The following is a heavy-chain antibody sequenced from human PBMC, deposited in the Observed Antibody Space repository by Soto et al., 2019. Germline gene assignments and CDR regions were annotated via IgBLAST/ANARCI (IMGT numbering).Heavy chain of an antibody. J-gene: IGHJ6*02. D-gene: IGHD6-13*01. V-gene: IGHV3-48*04. CDR1: GFTFRSYS. Sequence: GGSLRLSCGASGFTFRSYSMNWVRQAPGKGLEWVSYISNRGSTIYYADSVKGRFTISRDNAKNSLYLQMNSLRAEDTAVYYCARGGQQLHGMDVWGQGTTVTVSS. CDR2: ISNRGSTI. CDR3: ARGGQQLHGMDV.